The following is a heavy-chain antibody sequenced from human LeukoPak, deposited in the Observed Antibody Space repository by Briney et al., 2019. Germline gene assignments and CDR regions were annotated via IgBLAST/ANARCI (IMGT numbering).Heavy chain of an antibody. CDR2: ISAYNGNT. Sequence: ASVKVSCKASGYTFTSYGISWVRQAPGQGLEWVGWISAYNGNTNYAQKLQGRVTMTTDTSTSTAYMELRSLRSDDTAVYYCASVIGRLSVFDPWGQGTLVTVSS. D-gene: IGHD3-16*02. J-gene: IGHJ5*02. CDR1: GYTFTSYG. V-gene: IGHV1-18*01. CDR3: ASVIGRLSVFDP.